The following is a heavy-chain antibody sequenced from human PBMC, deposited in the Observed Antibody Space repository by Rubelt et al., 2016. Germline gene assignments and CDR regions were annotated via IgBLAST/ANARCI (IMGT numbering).Heavy chain of an antibody. CDR1: GFTFSSYA. V-gene: IGHV3-30*04. J-gene: IGHJ3*02. CDR2: ISYDGSNK. D-gene: IGHD3-9*01. CDR3: ARGAGGRYFDWYDAFDI. Sequence: QVQLVESGGGVVQPGRSLRLSCAASGFTFSSYAMHWVRQAPGKGLEWVAVISYDGSNKYYADSVKGRFTISRDNSKNTLYLQMNSLRAEDTAVYYCARGAGGRYFDWYDAFDIWGQGTMVTVSS.